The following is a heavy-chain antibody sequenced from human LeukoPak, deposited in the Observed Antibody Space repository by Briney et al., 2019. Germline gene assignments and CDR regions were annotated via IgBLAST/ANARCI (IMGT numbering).Heavy chain of an antibody. CDR2: IYNNRST. Sequence: ETLSLTCTVSGGSISSYYWSWIRQPAGKGLEWIGRIYNNRSTNYNPSLKSRVTMSVDTSKNQFSLKLSSVTAADTAVYYCARSSFEWELPRVDYWGQGTLVTVSS. J-gene: IGHJ4*02. CDR1: GGSISSYY. D-gene: IGHD1-26*01. CDR3: ARSSFEWELPRVDY. V-gene: IGHV4-4*07.